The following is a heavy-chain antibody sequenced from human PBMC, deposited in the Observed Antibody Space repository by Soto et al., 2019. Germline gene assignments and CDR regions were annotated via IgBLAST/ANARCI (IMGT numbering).Heavy chain of an antibody. CDR1: GFTFSSYA. V-gene: IGHV3-23*01. J-gene: IGHJ3*02. CDR2: ISGSGGST. Sequence: GGSLRLACAASGFTFSSYAMSWVRQAPGKGLERVSAISGSGGSTYYADSVKGRFTISRDNSKNTLYLQMNSLRAEDTAVYYCAKSLSSSWYSIGAFDIWGQGTMVTVSS. CDR3: AKSLSSSWYSIGAFDI. D-gene: IGHD6-13*01.